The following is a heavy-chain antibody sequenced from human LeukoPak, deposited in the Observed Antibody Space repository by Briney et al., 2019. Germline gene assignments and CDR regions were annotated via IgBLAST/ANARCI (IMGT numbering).Heavy chain of an antibody. CDR3: ATMTTVALEYFQH. V-gene: IGHV3-30*03. CDR1: GFTFSSYG. J-gene: IGHJ1*01. D-gene: IGHD4-11*01. Sequence: PGRSLRLSCAASGFTFSSYGIHWVRQAPGKGLEWVAVISFDGSDKYYAGSVRGRFTISRDNSRNTLFLQMNSLRPEDTAMYYCATMTTVALEYFQHWGQGTLVTV. CDR2: ISFDGSDK.